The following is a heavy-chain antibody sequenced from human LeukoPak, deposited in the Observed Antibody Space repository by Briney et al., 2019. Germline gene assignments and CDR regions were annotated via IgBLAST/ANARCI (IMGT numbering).Heavy chain of an antibody. V-gene: IGHV4-39*01. Sequence: ASETLSLTCTVSGGSISSSIYYWGWIRQPPGKGLEWIGSIYYSGSTYYNPSLKSRVTISVYTSKNQFSLKLSSVTAADTALYYCARLTMVRGVIVKRSYYFDYWGQGTLVTVSS. CDR1: GGSISSSIYY. CDR3: ARLTMVRGVIVKRSYYFDY. J-gene: IGHJ4*02. CDR2: IYYSGST. D-gene: IGHD3-10*01.